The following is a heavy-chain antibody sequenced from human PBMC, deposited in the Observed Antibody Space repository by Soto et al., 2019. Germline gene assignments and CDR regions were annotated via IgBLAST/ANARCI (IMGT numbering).Heavy chain of an antibody. Sequence: PGESLKISCKGSGYSFTSYWISWVRQMPGKGLEWMGRIDPSDSYTNYSPSFQGHVTISADKSISTAYLQWSSLKASDTAMYYCASRPSTSGMGGYYYGMDVWGQGTTVTVSS. CDR3: ASRPSTSGMGGYYYGMDV. J-gene: IGHJ6*02. CDR2: IDPSDSYT. CDR1: GYSFTSYW. V-gene: IGHV5-10-1*01. D-gene: IGHD2-2*01.